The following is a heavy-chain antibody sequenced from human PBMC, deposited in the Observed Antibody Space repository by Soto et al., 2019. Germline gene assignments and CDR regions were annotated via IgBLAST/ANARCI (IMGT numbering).Heavy chain of an antibody. CDR1: GYSFTSYW. CDR2: IYPGDSDT. CDR3: ARAPQELVPVFNFDY. V-gene: IGHV5-51*01. J-gene: IGHJ4*02. Sequence: PGESLKISCKGSGYSFTSYWIGWVRQMPGKGLEWMGIIYPGDSDTRYSPSFQGQVTISADKSISTAYLQWSSLKASDTAMYYCARAPQELVPVFNFDYWGQGTLVTVSS. D-gene: IGHD6-13*01.